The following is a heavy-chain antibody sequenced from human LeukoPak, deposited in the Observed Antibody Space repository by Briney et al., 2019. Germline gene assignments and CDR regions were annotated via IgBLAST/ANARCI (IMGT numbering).Heavy chain of an antibody. D-gene: IGHD6-13*01. CDR3: AKDILSSSWEYFQH. CDR2: ISWNSGSI. J-gene: IGHJ1*01. Sequence: PGGSLRLSCAASGFTFDDYAMHWVRQAPGKGLEWVSGISWNSGSIGYADSVKGRFTISRDNAKNSLYLQMNSLRAEDTALYYCAKDILSSSWEYFQHWGQGTLVTVSS. CDR1: GFTFDDYA. V-gene: IGHV3-9*01.